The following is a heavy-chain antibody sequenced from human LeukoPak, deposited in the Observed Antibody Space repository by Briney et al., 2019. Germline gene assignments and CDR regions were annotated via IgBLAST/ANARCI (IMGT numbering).Heavy chain of an antibody. V-gene: IGHV3-7*01. J-gene: IGHJ3*02. CDR2: IRQEGSEK. Sequence: AGGSLRLSCAASGFTFSSYWMSWVRQAQGKGLEWVANIRQEGSEKYYVDSVKGRFTISRDNAKNSLYLQMNSLRADDTAVYYWARTARRDVVDIWGQGTMFTVSS. CDR3: ARTARRDVVDI. CDR1: GFTFSSYW.